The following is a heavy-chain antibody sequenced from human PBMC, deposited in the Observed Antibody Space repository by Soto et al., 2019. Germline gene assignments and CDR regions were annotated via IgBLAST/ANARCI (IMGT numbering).Heavy chain of an antibody. CDR3: AKGKRYFDWLHISSYYYYYVDV. CDR2: ISGSGGST. CDR1: GFTFSSYA. D-gene: IGHD3-9*01. V-gene: IGHV3-23*01. J-gene: IGHJ6*03. Sequence: PGGSLRLSCAASGFTFSSYAMSWVRQAPGKGLEWVSAISGSGGSTYYADSVKGRFTISRDNSKNTLYLQMNSLRAEDTAVYYCAKGKRYFDWLHISSYYYYYVDVWGKGTTVTVSS.